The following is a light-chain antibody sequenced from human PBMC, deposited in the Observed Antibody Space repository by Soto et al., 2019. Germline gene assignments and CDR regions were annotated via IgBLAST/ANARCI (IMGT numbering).Light chain of an antibody. CDR3: QHYNSYPWT. Sequence: DIQMTQSPSTLSTSVGDRVTITCRASQSISSWLAWYQQKPGKAPKLLIFDASHLERGVPSRFSGSGSGTEFTLTISSLQPDDFATYYCQHYNSYPWTFGQGTKVDIK. CDR1: QSISSW. CDR2: DAS. J-gene: IGKJ1*01. V-gene: IGKV1-5*01.